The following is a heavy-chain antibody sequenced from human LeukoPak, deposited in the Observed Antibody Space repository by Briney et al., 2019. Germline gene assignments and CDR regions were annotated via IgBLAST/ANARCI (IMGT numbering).Heavy chain of an antibody. J-gene: IGHJ4*02. Sequence: PGGSLRLSCAASGFTVSSNYMSWVRQAPGKGLEWVSVIHSGGSTYYADSVKGRFTISRHNSKNTLYLQMNSLRAEDTAVYYCARGDGRAVAGTLSFDYWGQGTLVTVSS. CDR1: GFTVSSNY. D-gene: IGHD6-19*01. CDR3: ARGDGRAVAGTLSFDY. V-gene: IGHV3-53*04. CDR2: IHSGGST.